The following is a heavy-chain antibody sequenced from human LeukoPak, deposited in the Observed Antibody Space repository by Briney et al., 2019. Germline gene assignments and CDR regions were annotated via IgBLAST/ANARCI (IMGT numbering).Heavy chain of an antibody. J-gene: IGHJ4*02. CDR3: ATDYYGSGSYLFDY. D-gene: IGHD3-10*01. Sequence: PGRSLRLSCAASGFTFDDYAMHWVRQAPGKGLEWVSGISWNSGSIGYADSVKGRFTISRDNSKNTLYLQMNSLRAEDTAVYYCATDYYGSGSYLFDYWGQGTLVTVSS. V-gene: IGHV3-9*01. CDR1: GFTFDDYA. CDR2: ISWNSGSI.